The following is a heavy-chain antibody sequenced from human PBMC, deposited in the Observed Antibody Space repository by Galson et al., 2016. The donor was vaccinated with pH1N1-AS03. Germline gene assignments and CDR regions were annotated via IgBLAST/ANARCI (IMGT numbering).Heavy chain of an antibody. D-gene: IGHD1-26*01. Sequence: TLSLTCSVSGASISRSYWGWVRQPPGKGLEWIGYVSDTGRTKYNSSLESRVSMSVDTSTNQFSLKVGSVTAADTAVYYGVRVSVGPTNKNAFDVWGQGTMVIVS. V-gene: IGHV4-59*01. CDR2: VSDTGRT. J-gene: IGHJ3*01. CDR1: GASISRSY. CDR3: VRVSVGPTNKNAFDV.